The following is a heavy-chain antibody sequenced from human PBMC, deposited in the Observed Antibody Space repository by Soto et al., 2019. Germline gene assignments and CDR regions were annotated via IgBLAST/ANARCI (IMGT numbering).Heavy chain of an antibody. D-gene: IGHD1-26*01. CDR1: GGSISSGGYY. CDR2: IYYSGST. J-gene: IGHJ4*02. V-gene: IGHV4-31*03. CDR3: ARHLGPTGPNY. Sequence: SETLSLTCTVSGGSISSGGYYWSWIRQHPGKGLEWIGYIYYSGSTYYNPSLKSRVTISGDTSKNQFSLKLTSVADGDSAVYYCARHLGPTGPNYWGQGTLVTVSS.